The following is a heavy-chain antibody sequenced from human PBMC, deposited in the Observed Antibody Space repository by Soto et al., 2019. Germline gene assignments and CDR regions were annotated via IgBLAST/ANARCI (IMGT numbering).Heavy chain of an antibody. CDR2: IFSNDEK. Sequence: SGPTLVNPTETLTLTCTVSGFSLSNARMGVSWIRQPPGKALEWLAHIFSNDEKSYSTSLKSRPTISKDTSKSQVVLTMTNMDPVDTATYYCARSPGYYYDSSGRDRPFDYWGQGTLVTVSS. V-gene: IGHV2-26*01. CDR3: ARSPGYYYDSSGRDRPFDY. J-gene: IGHJ4*02. CDR1: GFSLSNARMG. D-gene: IGHD3-22*01.